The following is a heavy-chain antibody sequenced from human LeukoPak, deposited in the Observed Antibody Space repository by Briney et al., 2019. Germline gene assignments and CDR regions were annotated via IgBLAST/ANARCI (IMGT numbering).Heavy chain of an antibody. Sequence: SVKVSCKASGYIFTNYAISWVRQAPGRGLEWMGWNSAYNGNPKYAQKFQGRVTMTTDTSTNTAYMEVRSLRSDDTAVYYCARQLVGVSHYMDVWGKGTTVIVSS. J-gene: IGHJ6*03. V-gene: IGHV1-18*01. CDR3: ARQLVGVSHYMDV. CDR1: GYIFTNYA. D-gene: IGHD1-26*01. CDR2: NSAYNGNP.